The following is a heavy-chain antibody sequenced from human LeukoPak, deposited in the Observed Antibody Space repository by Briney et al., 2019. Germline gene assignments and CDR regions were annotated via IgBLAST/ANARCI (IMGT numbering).Heavy chain of an antibody. CDR2: IRNDGDVI. J-gene: IGHJ3*02. CDR1: GFTFTSFG. D-gene: IGHD6-13*01. V-gene: IGHV3-30*02. Sequence: SGGSLRLSCAASGFTFTSFGMHWVRQAPGKGLEWVAFIRNDGDVIYYTDSVKGRFTISRDNSKNTVYLQLNSLRAEDTAVYYCAKLWGSSSSDAFDIWGQGTMVTVSS. CDR3: AKLWGSSSSDAFDI.